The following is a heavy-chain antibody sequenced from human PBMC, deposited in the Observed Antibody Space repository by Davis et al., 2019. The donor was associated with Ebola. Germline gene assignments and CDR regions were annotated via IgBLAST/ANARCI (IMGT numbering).Heavy chain of an antibody. CDR2: IYFTGST. Sequence: MPSETLSLTCTISGGSIGSYYWGWIRQPPGKGLEWIGYIYFTGSTKYNPSLKSRVTISVDTSKNQFSLKLSSVTAADTAVYYCARDRRLWFRELSPWGQGTLVTVSS. CDR1: GGSIGSYY. V-gene: IGHV4-59*12. J-gene: IGHJ5*02. CDR3: ARDRRLWFRELSP. D-gene: IGHD3-10*01.